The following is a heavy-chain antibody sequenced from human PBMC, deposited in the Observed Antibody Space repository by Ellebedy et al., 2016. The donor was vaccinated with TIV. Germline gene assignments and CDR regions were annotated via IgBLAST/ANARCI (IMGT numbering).Heavy chain of an antibody. J-gene: IGHJ6*02. CDR1: GFIFTHYS. CDR2: ISSTGYYI. D-gene: IGHD1-26*01. CDR3: ARPTVQATTCGACGIDV. V-gene: IGHV3-21*04. Sequence: GESLKISCAASGFIFTHYSMNWVRQAPGKGLEWISSISSTGYYIYYADSVKGRFTISRDNSKTTVDLQMNSLRARDTAVYYCARPTVQATTCGACGIDVWGQGTTVIVSS.